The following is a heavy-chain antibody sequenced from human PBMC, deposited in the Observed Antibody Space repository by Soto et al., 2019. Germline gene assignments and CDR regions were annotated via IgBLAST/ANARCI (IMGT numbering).Heavy chain of an antibody. D-gene: IGHD3-22*01. CDR3: ARVRDTYYYDSSGYYYFDY. V-gene: IGHV4-30-2*01. Sequence: SETLSLTCAVSGGSISSGGYSWSWIRQPPGKGLEWIGYIYHSGSTYYNPSLKSRVTISVDRSKNQFSLKLSSVTAADTAVYYCARVRDTYYYDSSGYYYFDYWGQGTLVTVSS. CDR1: GGSISSGGYS. J-gene: IGHJ4*02. CDR2: IYHSGST.